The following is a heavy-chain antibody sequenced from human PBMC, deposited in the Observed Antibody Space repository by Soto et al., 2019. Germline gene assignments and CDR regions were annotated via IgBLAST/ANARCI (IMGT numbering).Heavy chain of an antibody. CDR1: GFTFNNFA. Sequence: EVQLLESGGGLVQPGGSLRLSCAASGFTFNNFAMSWVRQAPGKGLEWVSSISDGGGSTYYGDSVKGRFTIPRDNSKNTLYLQMNSLRAEDTAVYYCARCPGEKCARNTIFGVVGEGFDYWGQGTLVTVSS. V-gene: IGHV3-23*01. CDR2: ISDGGGST. J-gene: IGHJ4*02. CDR3: ARCPGEKCARNTIFGVVGEGFDY. D-gene: IGHD3-3*01.